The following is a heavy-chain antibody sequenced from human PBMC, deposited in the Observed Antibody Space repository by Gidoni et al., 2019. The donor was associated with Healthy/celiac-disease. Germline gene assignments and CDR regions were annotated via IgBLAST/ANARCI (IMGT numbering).Heavy chain of an antibody. D-gene: IGHD1-26*01. CDR3: ASGRVGATSHIDH. Sequence: EVQLVESGGGLVQPGGSLRLSCAASGFAFGSYWMSWVRQAPGKGLGWVGNIKQDGSEKYYVDSVKGRFTISRDNAKNSLYLQMNSLRAEDTAVYYCASGRVGATSHIDHWGQGTLVTVSS. CDR1: GFAFGSYW. V-gene: IGHV3-7*03. CDR2: IKQDGSEK. J-gene: IGHJ4*02.